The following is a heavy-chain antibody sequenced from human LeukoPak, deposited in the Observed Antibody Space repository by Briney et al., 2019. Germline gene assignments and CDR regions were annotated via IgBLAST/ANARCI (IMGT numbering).Heavy chain of an antibody. J-gene: IGHJ4*02. D-gene: IGHD2-2*01. CDR1: GFTFSSYS. CDR3: ARELLGYCSSTSCPNFDY. CDR2: ISSSSSTI. Sequence: GGSLRLSCAASGFTFSSYSMNWVRQAPGKGLEWVSYISSSSSTIYYADSVKGRFTISRDNAKNSLYLQMNSLRAEDTAVYYCARELLGYCSSTSCPNFDYWGQGTLVTVSS. V-gene: IGHV3-48*01.